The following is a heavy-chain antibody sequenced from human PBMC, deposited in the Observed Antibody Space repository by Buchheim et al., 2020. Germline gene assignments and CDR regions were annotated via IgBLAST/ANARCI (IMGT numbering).Heavy chain of an antibody. D-gene: IGHD5-18*01. J-gene: IGHJ4*02. CDR2: INGDGSSI. CDR1: GFTFSSYW. Sequence: EVQLVESGGGLVQPGGSLRLSCAASGFTFSSYWMHWVRQAPGKGLVWVSRINGDGSSISYADSVKGRFTISRDNAKNTLYLKMNSRRAEDTAVYYCARGGYSYGNYYSDYWGQGTL. CDR3: ARGGYSYGNYYSDY. V-gene: IGHV3-74*01.